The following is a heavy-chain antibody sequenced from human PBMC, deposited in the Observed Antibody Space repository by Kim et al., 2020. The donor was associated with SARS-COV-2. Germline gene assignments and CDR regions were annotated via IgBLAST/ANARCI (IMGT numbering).Heavy chain of an antibody. J-gene: IGHJ4*02. CDR2: INHSGST. V-gene: IGHV4-34*01. D-gene: IGHD1-7*01. Sequence: SETLSLTCAVYGGSFSGYYWSWIRQPPGKGLEWIGEINHSGSTNYNPSLKSRVTISVDTSKNQFSLKLSSVTAADTAVYYCASDGGLELQSSRRYYFDYWGQGTLVTVSS. CDR3: ASDGGLELQSSRRYYFDY. CDR1: GGSFSGYY.